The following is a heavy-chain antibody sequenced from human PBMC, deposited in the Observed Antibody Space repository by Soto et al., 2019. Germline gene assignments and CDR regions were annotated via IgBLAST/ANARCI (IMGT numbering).Heavy chain of an antibody. CDR3: AKGWSSSWALYYFDY. CDR2: ISGSGGST. D-gene: IGHD6-13*01. CDR1: GFTFSSYA. J-gene: IGHJ4*02. V-gene: IGHV3-23*01. Sequence: GGSLRLSCAASGFTFSSYAMSWVRQAPGKGLEWVSAISGSGGSTYYADSVKGRFTISRDNSKNTLYLQMNSLRAEDTALYYCAKGWSSSWALYYFDYWGQGTLVTVSS.